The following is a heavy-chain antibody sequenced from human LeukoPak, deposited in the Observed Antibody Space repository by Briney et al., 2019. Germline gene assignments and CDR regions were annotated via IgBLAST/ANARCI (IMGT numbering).Heavy chain of an antibody. J-gene: IGHJ6*02. Sequence: SETLSLTCTVSGGSISSGGYYWSWIRQHPGKGLEWIGYIYYSGSTYYNPSLKSRVTISVDTSKNQFSLKLSSVTAADTAVYYCARLGYCSSTSCSLYGMDVWGQGTTVTVS. D-gene: IGHD2-2*01. CDR3: ARLGYCSSTSCSLYGMDV. CDR2: IYYSGST. CDR1: GGSISSGGYY. V-gene: IGHV4-31*03.